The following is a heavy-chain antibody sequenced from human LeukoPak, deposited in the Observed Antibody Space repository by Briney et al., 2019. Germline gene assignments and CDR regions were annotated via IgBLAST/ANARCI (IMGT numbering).Heavy chain of an antibody. V-gene: IGHV4-34*01. CDR2: INHSGST. CDR1: GGSFSGYC. D-gene: IGHD3-10*01. Sequence: PSETLSLTCAVYGGSFSGYCWSWIRQPPGKGLEWIGEINHSGSTNYNPSLKSRVTISVDTSKNQFSLKLSSVTAADTAVYYCARGPTLNYYGSGSYYHYYYYGMDVWGQGTTVTVSS. CDR3: ARGPTLNYYGSGSYYHYYYYGMDV. J-gene: IGHJ6*02.